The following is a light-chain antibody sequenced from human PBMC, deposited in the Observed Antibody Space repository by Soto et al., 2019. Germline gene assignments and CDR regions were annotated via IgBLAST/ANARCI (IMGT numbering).Light chain of an antibody. J-gene: IGKJ2*01. CDR2: GAS. CDR3: QQYATSPRT. V-gene: IGKV3-20*01. Sequence: EIVLTQSPGTLSLSPGERATLSCRASQSVTYSYLAWYQQKPGQAPRLLIYGASTRATGIPDRFSGSGSGTDFTVTISRLEPEDFAVHYCQQYATSPRTFGQGTKLEIK. CDR1: QSVTYSY.